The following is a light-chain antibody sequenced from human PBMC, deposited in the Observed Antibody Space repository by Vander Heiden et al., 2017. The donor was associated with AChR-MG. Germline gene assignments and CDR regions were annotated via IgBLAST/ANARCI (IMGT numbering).Light chain of an antibody. CDR1: QSVSSY. J-gene: IGKJ3*01. V-gene: IGKV3-11*01. CDR2: DAS. CDR3: QQRSNWPPKFT. Sequence: EIVLTQSPATLSLSPGDRASLSCRASQSVSSYLAWYQQTPGQAPRLLIDDASDRATGIPARFSGSGSGTDFTLTISSLEPEDFAVYYCQQRSNWPPKFTFGPGTKVDIK.